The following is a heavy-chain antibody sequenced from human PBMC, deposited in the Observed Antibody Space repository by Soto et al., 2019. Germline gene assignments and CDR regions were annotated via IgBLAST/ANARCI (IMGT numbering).Heavy chain of an antibody. V-gene: IGHV3-23*01. CDR3: AKGSIQYSASVDY. D-gene: IGHD1-26*01. J-gene: IGHJ4*02. CDR1: GFSFSSYA. CDR2: ISGRGGSS. Sequence: VQLLESGGGLIQPGGSLRLSCSASGFSFSSYAMMWVRQAPGKGLEWVSVISGRGGSSYFADSAKGRFTISRDNSKNILYLEMNSLRAEDTAIYFCAKGSIQYSASVDYWGQGTLVIVSS.